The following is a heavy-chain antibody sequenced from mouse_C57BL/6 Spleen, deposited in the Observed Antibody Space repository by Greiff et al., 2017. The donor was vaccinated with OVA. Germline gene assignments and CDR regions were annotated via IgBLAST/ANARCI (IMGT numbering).Heavy chain of an antibody. Sequence: VQLQQSGAELVKPGASVKISCKASGYAFSSYWMNWVKQRPGKGLEWIGQIYPGDGDTNYNGKFKGKATLTADKSSSTAYMQLSSLTSEDSAVYFCARKPNWDGDAMDYWGQGTSVTVSS. J-gene: IGHJ4*01. CDR1: GYAFSSYW. CDR2: IYPGDGDT. CDR3: ARKPNWDGDAMDY. D-gene: IGHD4-1*02. V-gene: IGHV1-80*01.